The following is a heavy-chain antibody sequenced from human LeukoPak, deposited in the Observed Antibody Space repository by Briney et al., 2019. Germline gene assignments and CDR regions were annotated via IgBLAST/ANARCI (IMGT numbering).Heavy chain of an antibody. J-gene: IGHJ6*03. V-gene: IGHV3-7*01. CDR1: GFTFSSYW. CDR3: AKDEIAAAGDYYYYYMDV. D-gene: IGHD6-13*01. CDR2: IKQDGSNK. Sequence: GGSLRLSCAASGFTFSSYWMSWVRQAPGKGLEWVANIKQDGSNKYYADSVKGRFTISRDNSKNTLYLQMNSLRAEDTAVYYCAKDEIAAAGDYYYYYMDVWGKGTTVTISS.